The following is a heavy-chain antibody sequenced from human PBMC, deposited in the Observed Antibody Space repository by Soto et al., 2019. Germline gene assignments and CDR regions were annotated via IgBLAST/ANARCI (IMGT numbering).Heavy chain of an antibody. J-gene: IGHJ6*02. Sequence: WGSLSLSCAASGFTFSIYSMNWVRQATGKWLGWVSSISRSSSYIYYADSVKGRFTISRDNAKNSLYLQMNSLRSEDTAVYYCASWTCCMDVWGQGTTVTVSS. CDR3: ASWTCCMDV. CDR1: GFTFSIYS. D-gene: IGHD3-3*01. V-gene: IGHV3-21*01. CDR2: ISRSSSYI.